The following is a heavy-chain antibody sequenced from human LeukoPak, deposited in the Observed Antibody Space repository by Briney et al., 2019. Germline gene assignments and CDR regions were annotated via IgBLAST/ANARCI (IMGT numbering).Heavy chain of an antibody. V-gene: IGHV4-59*08. D-gene: IGHD6-19*01. J-gene: IGHJ4*02. CDR2: IYHTGST. CDR1: GDSIRTYY. CDR3: VGSWSPILFDY. Sequence: SETLSLTCSVSGDSIRTYYYSWIRQSPGKGLEWIGNIYHTGSTNYNPSLKRRVTTSIDTSRSQFSLKMSSVTAADTAVYYCVGSWSPILFDYWGQGALVTVSS.